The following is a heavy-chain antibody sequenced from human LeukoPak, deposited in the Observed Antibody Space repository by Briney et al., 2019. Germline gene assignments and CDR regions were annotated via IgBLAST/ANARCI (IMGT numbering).Heavy chain of an antibody. CDR3: ARSTHLYSGYDDTYFDY. J-gene: IGHJ4*02. D-gene: IGHD5-12*01. CDR1: GGSISSSSYY. V-gene: IGHV4-39*07. CDR2: IYYSGST. Sequence: PSETLSLTCTVSGGSISSSSYYWGWIRQPPGKGLEWIGSIYYSGSTYYNPSLKSRVTISVDTSKNQFSLKLSSVTAADTAVYYCARSTHLYSGYDDTYFDYWGQGTLVTVSS.